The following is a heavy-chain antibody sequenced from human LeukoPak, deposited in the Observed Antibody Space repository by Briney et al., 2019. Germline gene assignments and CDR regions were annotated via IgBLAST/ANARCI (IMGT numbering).Heavy chain of an antibody. Sequence: SETLSLTCAVYGGSFSGYYWSWIRQPPGKGLEWIGEINHSGSTNYNPSLKSRVTISVDTSKNQFSLKLSSVTAADTAVYYCARGSGSYSFNLLGFDPWGQGTLVTVSS. CDR3: ARGSGSYSFNLLGFDP. D-gene: IGHD1-26*01. CDR2: INHSGST. V-gene: IGHV4-34*01. J-gene: IGHJ5*02. CDR1: GGSFSGYY.